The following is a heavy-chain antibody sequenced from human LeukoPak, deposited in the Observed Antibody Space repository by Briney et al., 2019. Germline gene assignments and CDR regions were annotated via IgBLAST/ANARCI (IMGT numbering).Heavy chain of an antibody. CDR2: IYYSGST. Sequence: PSETLSLTCTVSGGSISSSSYYWGWIRQPPGKGLEWIGSIYYSGSTYYNPSLKSRVTISVDTSKNQFSLKLSSVTAADTAVYYCARGSDDILTGWGAFDIWGQGTMVTVSS. CDR1: GGSISSSSYY. D-gene: IGHD3-9*01. CDR3: ARGSDDILTGWGAFDI. J-gene: IGHJ3*02. V-gene: IGHV4-39*07.